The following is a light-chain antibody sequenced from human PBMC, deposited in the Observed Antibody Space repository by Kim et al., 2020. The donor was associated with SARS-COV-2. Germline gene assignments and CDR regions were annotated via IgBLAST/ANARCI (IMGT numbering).Light chain of an antibody. CDR1: SSDIGNYNY. Sequence: QSALTQPPSASGSPGQSVTISCTGTSSDIGNYNYVSWYQQHPGKAPKLLIYEVNKRPSGFPDRFSGSKFGNTASLTVSGLQAEDEADYYCSSYAGSNNFPYVFGSGTKVTVL. V-gene: IGLV2-8*01. CDR2: EVN. J-gene: IGLJ1*01. CDR3: SSYAGSNNFPYV.